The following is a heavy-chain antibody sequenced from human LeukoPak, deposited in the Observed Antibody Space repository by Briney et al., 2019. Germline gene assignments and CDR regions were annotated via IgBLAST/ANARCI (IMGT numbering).Heavy chain of an antibody. CDR1: GFTFSSYA. Sequence: GGSLRLSCAASGFTFSSYAMSWVRQAPGKGLEWVSAISGSGGSTYYADSVKGRFTISRDNSKNTLYLQMNSLRAEDTAVYYCAKGGQVVPAAMYYFDYWGRGTLVTVSS. CDR3: AKGGQVVPAAMYYFDY. CDR2: ISGSGGST. V-gene: IGHV3-23*01. D-gene: IGHD2-2*01. J-gene: IGHJ4*02.